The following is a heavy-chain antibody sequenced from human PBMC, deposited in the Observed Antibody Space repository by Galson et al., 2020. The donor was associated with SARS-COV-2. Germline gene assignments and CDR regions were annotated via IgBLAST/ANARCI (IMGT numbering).Heavy chain of an antibody. CDR2: VSTNRDYT. CDR3: ARGVQIDF. V-gene: IGHV1-18*01. Sequence: GESLKISCKASGYTFTTEAISWVRQAPGQGLEGMGWVSTNRDYTAYAQKFQGRGAMTTDAATTTAYMELKSLISDDTAVYYCARGVQIDFWGQGTLVTVSS. CDR1: GYTFTTEA. J-gene: IGHJ4*02.